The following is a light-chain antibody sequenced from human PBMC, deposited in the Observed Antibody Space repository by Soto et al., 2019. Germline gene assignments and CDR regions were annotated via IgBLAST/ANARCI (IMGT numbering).Light chain of an antibody. CDR3: QQSYSTLLT. CDR1: QSIRSC. V-gene: IGKV1-39*01. CDR2: AAS. J-gene: IGKJ4*01. Sequence: DIQMPQSPSSLSASVRDRVTITFRASQSIRSCLNWYQQKPGKAPNLLIYAASTFQSGVPSRFSGSGSGTDFTLTISSLQPDDFATYYCQQSYSTLLTFGGGTKVDVK.